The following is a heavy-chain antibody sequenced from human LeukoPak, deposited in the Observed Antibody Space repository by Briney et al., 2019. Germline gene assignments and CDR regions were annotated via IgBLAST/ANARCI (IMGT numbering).Heavy chain of an antibody. V-gene: IGHV1-2*02. CDR2: INPNSGGT. CDR3: ARGSSGWYPQPHDY. J-gene: IGHJ4*02. CDR1: GYTFTGYY. D-gene: IGHD6-19*01. Sequence: ASVKVSCKASGYTFTGYYMYWVRQAPGQGLEWMGWINPNSGGTNYAQKFQGRVTMTRDTSISTAYMELSRLRSDDTAVYYCARGSSGWYPQPHDYWGQGTLVTVSS.